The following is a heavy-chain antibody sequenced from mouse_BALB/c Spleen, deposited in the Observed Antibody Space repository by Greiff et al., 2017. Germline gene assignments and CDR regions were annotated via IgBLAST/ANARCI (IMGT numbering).Heavy chain of an antibody. CDR3: ANHESYSYAMDY. Sequence: QVQLKESGPGLVAPSQSLSITCTVSGFSLTDYGLSWIRQPPGKGREWLGVIWGGGSTYYNSALKSRLRISKDNAKSQVFLKMNSLQTDATDMYYCANHESYSYAMDYWGQGTSVTVSS. CDR1: GFSLTDYG. CDR2: IWGGGST. J-gene: IGHJ4*01. D-gene: IGHD2-12*01. V-gene: IGHV2-6-5*01.